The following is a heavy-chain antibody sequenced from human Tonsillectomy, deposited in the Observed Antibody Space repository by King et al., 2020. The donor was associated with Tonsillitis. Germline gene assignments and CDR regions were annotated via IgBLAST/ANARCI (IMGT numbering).Heavy chain of an antibody. CDR2: IKSDGSST. CDR1: GFTFSSYW. D-gene: IGHD1/OR15-1a*01. V-gene: IGHV3-74*01. CDR3: TRVRTVGFDAFDI. J-gene: IGHJ3*02. Sequence: VQLVESGGGLVQPGGSLRLSCAASGFTFSSYWMHWVRQAPGKGLVWVSRIKSDGSSTSYAESVKGRFTISRDNAKNTLYLQMNRLRAEDTAVYFCTRVRTVGFDAFDIWGQGTMVTVSS.